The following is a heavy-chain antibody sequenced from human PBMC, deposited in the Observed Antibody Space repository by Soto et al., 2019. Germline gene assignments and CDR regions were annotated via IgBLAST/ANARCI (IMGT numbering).Heavy chain of an antibody. V-gene: IGHV3-15*01. J-gene: IGHJ4*02. Sequence: EVQLVESGGGLVKPGGSLRLSCAASGFTFSNAWMSWVRQAPGKGLEWFGRIKSKTDGGTTDYAAPVKGRFTISRDDSKNTLYLQMNSLKTEDTAVYYCTTRGNDYVWGSYRYPSYWGQGTLVTVSS. CDR1: GFTFSNAW. CDR2: IKSKTDGGTT. CDR3: TTRGNDYVWGSYRYPSY. D-gene: IGHD3-16*02.